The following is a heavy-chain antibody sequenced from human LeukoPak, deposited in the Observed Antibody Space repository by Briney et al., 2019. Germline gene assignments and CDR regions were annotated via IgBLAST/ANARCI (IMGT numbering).Heavy chain of an antibody. J-gene: IGHJ4*02. Sequence: GGSLRLSCAAFGFTFNDYAMNWVRQAPGKGLEWVSSISGVGDNTYYVDSVKGHFTISRDNSKNTLYLQMSSLRAEDTAVYYCAKVRWSGGSFLFDDWGQGTLVTVSS. CDR2: ISGVGDNT. V-gene: IGHV3-23*01. CDR1: GFTFNDYA. CDR3: AKVRWSGGSFLFDD. D-gene: IGHD2-15*01.